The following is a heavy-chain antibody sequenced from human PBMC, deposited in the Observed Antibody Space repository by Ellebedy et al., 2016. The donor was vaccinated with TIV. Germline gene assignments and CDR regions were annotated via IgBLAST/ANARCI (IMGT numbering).Heavy chain of an antibody. CDR1: GYTFTSYD. CDR2: MNPNSGNT. Sequence: ASVKVSXXASGYTFTSYDINWVRQATGQGLEWMGWMNPNSGNTGYAQKFQGRVTMTRNTSISTAYMELSSLRSEDTAVYYCARDRAVWGSGSYYTPNHYFDYWGQGTLVTVSS. D-gene: IGHD3-10*01. CDR3: ARDRAVWGSGSYYTPNHYFDY. J-gene: IGHJ4*02. V-gene: IGHV1-8*01.